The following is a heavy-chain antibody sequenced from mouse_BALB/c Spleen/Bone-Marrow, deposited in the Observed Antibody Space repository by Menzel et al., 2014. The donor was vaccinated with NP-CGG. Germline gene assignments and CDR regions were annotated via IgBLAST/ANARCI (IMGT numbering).Heavy chain of an antibody. CDR3: ARNWDVGGYFDY. J-gene: IGHJ2*01. CDR2: IWSGGST. Sequence: QVQLQQSGPGLVQPSQSLSITCTVSGFSLTSYGVHWVRQSPGKGLEWLGVIWSGGSTDYNAAFISRLSISKANSTSQVSSNTTSLQPNAPAIYYCARNWDVGGYFDYWDHGTTLTVSS. V-gene: IGHV2-2*02. D-gene: IGHD4-1*01. CDR1: GFSLTSYG.